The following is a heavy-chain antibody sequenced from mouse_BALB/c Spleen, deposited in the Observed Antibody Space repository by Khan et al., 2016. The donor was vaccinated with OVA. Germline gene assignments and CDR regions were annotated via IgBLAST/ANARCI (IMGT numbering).Heavy chain of an antibody. CDR2: IWGGGGT. Sequence: VQLKESGPGLVSPSQSLSITCTVSGFSLSRYNIHWVRQPPGKGLEWLGMIWGGGGTDYNSTLKSRLSISKDNSKSQAFLKMNSLQTDDTAMYYCARAYYRNDGYYAMDYWGQGTSVTVSS. V-gene: IGHV2-6-4*01. CDR1: GFSLSRYN. J-gene: IGHJ4*01. D-gene: IGHD2-14*01. CDR3: ARAYYRNDGYYAMDY.